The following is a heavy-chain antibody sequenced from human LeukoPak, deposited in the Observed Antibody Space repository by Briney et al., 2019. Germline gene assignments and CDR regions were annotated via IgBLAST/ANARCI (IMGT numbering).Heavy chain of an antibody. D-gene: IGHD1-1*01. Sequence: ASVTVSCKASGYTFTGYYMHWVRQAPGQGLEWMGWINPNSGGTNYAQKFQGRVTMTRDTSMSTAYMELSRLRSGDTAVYYCARNPSTTGTKDYWGQGTLVTVSS. CDR1: GYTFTGYY. CDR3: ARNPSTTGTKDY. J-gene: IGHJ4*02. CDR2: INPNSGGT. V-gene: IGHV1-2*02.